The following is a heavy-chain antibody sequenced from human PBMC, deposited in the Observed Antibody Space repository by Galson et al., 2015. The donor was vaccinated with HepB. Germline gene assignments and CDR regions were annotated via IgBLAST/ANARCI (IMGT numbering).Heavy chain of an antibody. Sequence: SVKVSCKASGGTFSSYAISWVRQAPGQGLEWMGRIIPILGIANYAQKFQGRVTITADKSTSTAYMELSSLRSEDTAVYHCASMVRGVIITGIDYWGQGTLVTVSS. CDR3: ASMVRGVIITGIDY. V-gene: IGHV1-69*04. J-gene: IGHJ4*02. D-gene: IGHD3-10*01. CDR2: IIPILGIA. CDR1: GGTFSSYA.